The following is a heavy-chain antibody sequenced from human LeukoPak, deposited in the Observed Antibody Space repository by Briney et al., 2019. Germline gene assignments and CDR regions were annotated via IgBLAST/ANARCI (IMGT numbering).Heavy chain of an antibody. CDR2: IYYSGST. Sequence: ASETLSLTCTVSGGSISSSSYYWGWIRQPPGKGLEWIGSIYYSGSTYYNPSLKSRVTISVDTSKNQFSLKLSSVTAADTAVYYCARGDYGDYNWFDPWGQGTLVTVSS. CDR3: ARGDYGDYNWFDP. D-gene: IGHD4-17*01. V-gene: IGHV4-39*01. CDR1: GGSISSSSYY. J-gene: IGHJ5*02.